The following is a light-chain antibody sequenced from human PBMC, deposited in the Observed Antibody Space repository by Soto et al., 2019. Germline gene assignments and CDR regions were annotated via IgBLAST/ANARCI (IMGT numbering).Light chain of an antibody. CDR3: QQSYSSPFT. Sequence: DIQMTQSPSSLSASVGDRVTIICRASPTISNYLTWYQQKPGKAPKVLIYGATRLQSGVPSRFSGSGVGTDFTLTISSLQPEDFATYYCQQSYSSPFTFGPGTKVEIK. CDR2: GAT. CDR1: PTISNY. J-gene: IGKJ3*01. V-gene: IGKV1-39*01.